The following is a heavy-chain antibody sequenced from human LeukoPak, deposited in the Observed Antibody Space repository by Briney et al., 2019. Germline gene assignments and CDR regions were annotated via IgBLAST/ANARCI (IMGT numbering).Heavy chain of an antibody. D-gene: IGHD3-16*02. Sequence: ASVKVSCKASGYTFTNYGVSWVRQAPGLGLEWMGWISGYNGNTNYAQKLQGRVTMTTDTSTSTAYMELRSLRSDDTAVYYCARDRYDYVWGSYLTDAFDIWGQGTMVTVSS. J-gene: IGHJ3*02. CDR3: ARDRYDYVWGSYLTDAFDI. CDR1: GYTFTNYG. CDR2: ISGYNGNT. V-gene: IGHV1-18*01.